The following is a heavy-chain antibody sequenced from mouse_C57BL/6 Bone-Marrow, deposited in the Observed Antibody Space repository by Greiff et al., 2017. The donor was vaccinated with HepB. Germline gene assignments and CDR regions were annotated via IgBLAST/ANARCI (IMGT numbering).Heavy chain of an antibody. CDR1: GFNIKDYY. D-gene: IGHD1-1*01. CDR3: TTAPYYDAGAMDY. J-gene: IGHJ4*01. Sequence: DVHLVESGAELVRPGASVKLSCTASGFNIKDYYMHWVKQRPEQGLEWIGRIDPEDGDTEYAPKFQGKATMTADTSSNTAYLQLSSLTSEDTAVYYCTTAPYYDAGAMDYWGQGTSVTVSS. V-gene: IGHV14-1*01. CDR2: IDPEDGDT.